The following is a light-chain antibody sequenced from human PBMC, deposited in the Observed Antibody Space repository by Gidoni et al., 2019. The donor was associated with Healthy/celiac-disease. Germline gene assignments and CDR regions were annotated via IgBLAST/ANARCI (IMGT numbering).Light chain of an antibody. V-gene: IGLV1-40*01. CDR1: SSNIGAGYD. J-gene: IGLJ2*01. CDR2: GNS. CDR3: QSYDSSLSVV. Sequence: QSVLTQPPPVSRAPGQRVTISCTGSSSNIGAGYDVPWYQQLPGTAPKLLIYGNSNRPSGVPDRFSGSKSGTSASLAITGLQAEDEADYYCQSYDSSLSVVFGGGTKLTVL.